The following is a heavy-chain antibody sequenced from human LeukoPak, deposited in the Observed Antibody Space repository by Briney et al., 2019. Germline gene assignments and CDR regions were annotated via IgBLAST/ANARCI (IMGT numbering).Heavy chain of an antibody. CDR1: GFTFTTYS. V-gene: IGHV3-21*01. CDR3: AREIMGGTFDY. Sequence: KPGGSLRLSCAASGFTFTTYSMNWVRQAPGRGLEWVSSITSSSDSKYYADSIKGRFTISRDNARNSLHQQMNSLRAEDTALYYCAREIMGGTFDYWGQGALVTVSS. J-gene: IGHJ4*02. D-gene: IGHD1-26*01. CDR2: ITSSSDSK.